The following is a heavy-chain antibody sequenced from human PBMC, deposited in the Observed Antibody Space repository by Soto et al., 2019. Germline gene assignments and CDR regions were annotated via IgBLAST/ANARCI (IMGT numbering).Heavy chain of an antibody. CDR2: ISYDGSKK. Sequence: QVQLVESGGGVVQPGTSLRPSCAASGFTFSSYGMHWVRHAPGKGLEWVSVISYDGSKKYYADSVKGRFTISRDNSKNTLYLQMSSLRAEDTAVYYCVKDGSSGWPYYYGMDVWGQGTTVTVSS. J-gene: IGHJ6*02. CDR1: GFTFSSYG. V-gene: IGHV3-30*18. CDR3: VKDGSSGWPYYYGMDV. D-gene: IGHD6-19*01.